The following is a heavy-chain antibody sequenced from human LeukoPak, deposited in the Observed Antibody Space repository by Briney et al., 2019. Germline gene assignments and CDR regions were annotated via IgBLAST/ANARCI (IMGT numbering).Heavy chain of an antibody. CDR2: INPNSGGI. Sequence: GASVKVSCKASGYXFTGYYIHWVRQAPGQGLEWMGWINPNSGGINYAQKFQGRGTMTRDTSISAVYMELSRLRSDDTAVYYCARDGTGVYNLVQYWGQGTLVTVSS. CDR3: ARDGTGVYNLVQY. V-gene: IGHV1-2*02. D-gene: IGHD5-24*01. CDR1: GYXFTGYY. J-gene: IGHJ4*02.